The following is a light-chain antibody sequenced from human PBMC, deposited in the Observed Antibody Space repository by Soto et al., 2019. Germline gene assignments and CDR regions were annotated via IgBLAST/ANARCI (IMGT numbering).Light chain of an antibody. CDR1: QSINSN. Sequence: EILMTQSPATLSVSPGERATLSCRASQSINSNLAWYQQKPGQAPRLLIYGESTRAPGVPARFSGSGSGTEFTLTISSLQSEDFAVYYCQQYNNWPLTFGQGTKVNIK. J-gene: IGKJ1*01. CDR3: QQYNNWPLT. V-gene: IGKV3-15*01. CDR2: GES.